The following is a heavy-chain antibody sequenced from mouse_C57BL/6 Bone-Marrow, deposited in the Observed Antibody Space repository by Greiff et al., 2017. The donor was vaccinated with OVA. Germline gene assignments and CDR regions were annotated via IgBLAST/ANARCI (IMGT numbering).Heavy chain of an antibody. CDR3: ARRYYYYGSSPYAMDY. CDR1: GYTFTSYG. Sequence: VKLVESGAELARPGASVKLSCKASGYTFTSYGISWVKQRTGQGLEWIGEIYPRSGNTYYNEKFKGKATLTADKSSSTAYMELRSLTSEDSAVYFCARRYYYYGSSPYAMDYWGQGTSVTVSS. D-gene: IGHD1-1*01. CDR2: IYPRSGNT. V-gene: IGHV1-81*01. J-gene: IGHJ4*01.